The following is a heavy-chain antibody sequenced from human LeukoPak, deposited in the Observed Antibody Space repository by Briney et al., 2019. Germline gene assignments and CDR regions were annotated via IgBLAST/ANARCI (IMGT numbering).Heavy chain of an antibody. D-gene: IGHD3-10*01. CDR1: GFTFSDYY. CDR3: ATDYYGSGRGDY. Sequence: TAGGSLRLSCAASGFTFSDYYMGWIRQAPGKGLEWVSYISSSGSTIHYADSVKGRFTISRDNAKNSLYLQMNSLRAEDTAVYYCATDYYGSGRGDYWGQGTLVTVSS. J-gene: IGHJ4*02. CDR2: ISSSGSTI. V-gene: IGHV3-11*01.